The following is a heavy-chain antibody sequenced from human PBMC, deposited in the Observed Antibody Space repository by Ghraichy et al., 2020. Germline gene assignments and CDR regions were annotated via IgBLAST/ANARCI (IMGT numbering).Heavy chain of an antibody. J-gene: IGHJ3*02. Sequence: RGSLRLSCTASGFTFSGYSMNWVRQAPGKGLEWVSSLSSRSSYIHYADSVRGRFTISRDNAKNSLYLQMKSLRADDTAVYYCARDLSDDSHGFDIWGQGTMVTVSS. V-gene: IGHV3-21*01. CDR1: GFTFSGYS. D-gene: IGHD3-22*01. CDR2: LSSRSSYI. CDR3: ARDLSDDSHGFDI.